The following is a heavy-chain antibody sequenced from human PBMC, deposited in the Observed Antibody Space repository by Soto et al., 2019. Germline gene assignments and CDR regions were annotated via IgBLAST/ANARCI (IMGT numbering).Heavy chain of an antibody. D-gene: IGHD2-21*02. CDR3: ARGGHVVVVTTALDY. CDR2: VNPSGGHT. CDR1: GDTFTDYY. V-gene: IGHV1-46*01. Sequence: QVQLMQSGAEVKKPGASVKVSCKASGDTFTDYYIHWVRQAPGQGLEWIGTVNPSGGHTTYAQHFLGRVTMTRDTSTSTLYMELTSLTSDDTALYYCARGGHVVVVTTALDYWGQGTLVAVSS. J-gene: IGHJ4*02.